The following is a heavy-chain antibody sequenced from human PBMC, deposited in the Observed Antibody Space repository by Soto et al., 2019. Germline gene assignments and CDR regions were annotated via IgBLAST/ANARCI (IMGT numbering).Heavy chain of an antibody. D-gene: IGHD6-25*01. CDR1: GGSISSGGYY. Sequence: QVQLQESGPGLVKPTQTLSLTCTVSGGSISSGGYYWSWIRQHPGKGLEWIGYIYHSGSTYYIPSLTSRVTIPVETSKNQSSLKLSSVTAADTAVYYCAREAAGILNWFDPWGQGTLVTVSS. V-gene: IGHV4-31*03. J-gene: IGHJ5*02. CDR2: IYHSGST. CDR3: AREAAGILNWFDP.